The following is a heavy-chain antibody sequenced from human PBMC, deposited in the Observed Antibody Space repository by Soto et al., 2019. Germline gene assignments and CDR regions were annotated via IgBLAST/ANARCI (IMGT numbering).Heavy chain of an antibody. Sequence: PGGSLRLSCAASGFTFSNAWMNWVRQAPGKGLEWVGRIKSKTDGGTTDYAAPVKGRFTISRDDSKNTLYLQMNSLKTEDTAVYYCTTDPVTMIVVVPSSGWGQGTLVTVPS. CDR1: GFTFSNAW. CDR3: TTDPVTMIVVVPSSG. D-gene: IGHD3-22*01. J-gene: IGHJ4*02. V-gene: IGHV3-15*07. CDR2: IKSKTDGGTT.